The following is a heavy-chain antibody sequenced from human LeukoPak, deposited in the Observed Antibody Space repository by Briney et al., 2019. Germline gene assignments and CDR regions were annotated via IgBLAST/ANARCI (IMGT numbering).Heavy chain of an antibody. CDR2: INPNSGGT. D-gene: IGHD1-14*01. CDR1: GYTFTAYY. J-gene: IGHJ3*02. V-gene: IGHV1-2*06. CDR3: ARDLSGISSATDAFDM. Sequence: ASAKDSCKTSGYTFTAYYIHWVRQAPGQGLEWMGRINPNSGGTDSAQKFQGRVTMIRDTSMNTAYMELSRLRSDDTAVYYCARDLSGISSATDAFDMWGQGTMVTVSS.